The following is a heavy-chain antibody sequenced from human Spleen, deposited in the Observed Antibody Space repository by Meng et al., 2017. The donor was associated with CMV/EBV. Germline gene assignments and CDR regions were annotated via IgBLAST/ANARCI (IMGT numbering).Heavy chain of an antibody. CDR3: ARSESLDH. J-gene: IGHJ4*02. CDR2: INPVSGVT. Sequence: ASVKVSCKASGYTFTSYYIHWVRQAPGQGLEWMGIINPVSGVTTYAQKFQGRATMARDTSMTTVYIEMSSLRSDDSAVFYWARSESLDHWGQGTLVTVSS. V-gene: IGHV1-46*01. CDR1: GYTFTSYY.